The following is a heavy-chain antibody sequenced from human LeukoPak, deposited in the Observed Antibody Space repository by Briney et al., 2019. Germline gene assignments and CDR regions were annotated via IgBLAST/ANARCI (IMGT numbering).Heavy chain of an antibody. J-gene: IGHJ4*02. CDR3: ARLEYQFDY. CDR1: GFTFSSYS. CDR2: ISGSSSYI. V-gene: IGHV3-21*01. D-gene: IGHD2-2*01. Sequence: GGSLRLSCAASGFTFSSYSMNWVRQAPGKGLEWVSSISGSSSYIYYADSVKGRFTISRDNAKNSLYLQMNSLGAEDTAVYYCARLEYQFDYWGQGTLVTVSS.